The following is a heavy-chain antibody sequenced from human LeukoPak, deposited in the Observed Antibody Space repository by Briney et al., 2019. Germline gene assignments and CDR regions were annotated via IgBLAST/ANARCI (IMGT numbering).Heavy chain of an antibody. CDR2: IYYSGST. Sequence: SETLSLTCTVSGGSISSYYWSWIRQPPGKGLEWIGYIYYSGSTNYNPSLKSRVTISVDTSKNLFSLKLSSVTAADTAVYYCARGTHCSGGSCYSEWFDPWGQGTLVTVSS. CDR1: GGSISSYY. D-gene: IGHD2-15*01. J-gene: IGHJ5*02. V-gene: IGHV4-59*01. CDR3: ARGTHCSGGSCYSEWFDP.